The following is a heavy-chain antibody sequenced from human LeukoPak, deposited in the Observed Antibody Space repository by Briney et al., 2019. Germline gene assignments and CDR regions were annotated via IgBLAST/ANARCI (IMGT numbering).Heavy chain of an antibody. Sequence: GGSLRLSCAAPGITFSSYAMSWVRQAPGKGLEWVSAIGSSGSSTYYADSVKGRFTISRDNSKDTLYLQMNSLRAEDTAVYYCAKGERERISWYFFDYWGQGTLVTVSS. J-gene: IGHJ4*02. V-gene: IGHV3-23*01. D-gene: IGHD6-13*01. CDR3: AKGERERISWYFFDY. CDR2: IGSSGSST. CDR1: GITFSSYA.